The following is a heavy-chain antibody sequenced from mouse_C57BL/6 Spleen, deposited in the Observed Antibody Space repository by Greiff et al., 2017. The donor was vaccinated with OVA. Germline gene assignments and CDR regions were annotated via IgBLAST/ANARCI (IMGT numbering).Heavy chain of an antibody. CDR2: ILPGSGST. CDR3: ARRRALYYGYDGFAY. Sequence: QVQLQQSGAELMKPGASVKLSCKATGYTFTGYWIEWVKQRPGHGLEWIGEILPGSGSTNYNEKFKGKATFTADTSSNTAYMQLSSLTTEDSAIYYCARRRALYYGYDGFAYWGQGTLVTVSA. CDR1: GYTFTGYW. J-gene: IGHJ3*01. V-gene: IGHV1-9*01. D-gene: IGHD2-2*01.